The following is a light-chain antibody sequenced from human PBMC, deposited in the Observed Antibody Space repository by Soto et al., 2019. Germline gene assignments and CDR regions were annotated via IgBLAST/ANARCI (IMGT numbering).Light chain of an antibody. Sequence: DIQWTQSPAFLSASVGDRVTITCRATQGISNYLAWYQQKPGKAPNLLIYAASSLQSGIPSRFSGSGSGTEFTLTISSLQPEDFAVYYCQQYSNWPQTFGQGTKVDIK. CDR2: AAS. V-gene: IGKV1-9*01. CDR3: QQYSNWPQT. CDR1: QGISNY. J-gene: IGKJ1*01.